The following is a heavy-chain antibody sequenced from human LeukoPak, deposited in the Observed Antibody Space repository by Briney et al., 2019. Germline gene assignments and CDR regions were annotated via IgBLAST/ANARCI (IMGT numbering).Heavy chain of an antibody. Sequence: SSVKVSCKASGYTFTSYGISWVRQAPGQGLEWMGWISAYNGNTNYAQKLQGRVTMTTDTSTSTAYMELRSLRSGDTAVYYCARNNYYYGSGSHDYWGQGTLVTVSS. CDR2: ISAYNGNT. V-gene: IGHV1-18*01. CDR1: GYTFTSYG. D-gene: IGHD3-10*01. J-gene: IGHJ4*02. CDR3: ARNNYYYGSGSHDY.